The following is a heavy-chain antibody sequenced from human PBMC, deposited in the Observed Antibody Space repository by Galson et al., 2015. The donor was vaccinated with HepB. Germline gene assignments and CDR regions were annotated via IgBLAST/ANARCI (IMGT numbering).Heavy chain of an antibody. D-gene: IGHD1-1*01. V-gene: IGHV3-73*01. CDR3: TRRTGISTTASDS. CDR2: IRSKTNNHAT. CDR1: GFTFSASS. Sequence: SLRLSCAGSGFTFSASSMHWVRQASGKGLEWVGRIRSKTNNHATAYSVSVRGRFVLSRDDTKNTVYLQMNSLRVEDAAVYFCTRRTGISTTASDSWGQGTLVTVSS. J-gene: IGHJ4*02.